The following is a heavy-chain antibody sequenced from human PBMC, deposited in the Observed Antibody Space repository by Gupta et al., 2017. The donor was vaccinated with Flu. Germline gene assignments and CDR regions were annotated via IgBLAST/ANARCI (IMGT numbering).Heavy chain of an antibody. CDR2: ISTHNGNT. CDR1: GYTLTTHD. CDR3: ARFASRMERGQDWYFDL. D-gene: IGHD1-1*01. Sequence: QVQLVQSGAEVKKPGASVKISCKAAGYTLTTHDISWVRQAPGQGLEWMGWISTHNGNTKYAQRLQGRVTVTTDTSTGVAYMELRSLRSDDTAVYYCARFASRMERGQDWYFDLWGRGTLVIVSS. V-gene: IGHV1-18*01. J-gene: IGHJ2*01.